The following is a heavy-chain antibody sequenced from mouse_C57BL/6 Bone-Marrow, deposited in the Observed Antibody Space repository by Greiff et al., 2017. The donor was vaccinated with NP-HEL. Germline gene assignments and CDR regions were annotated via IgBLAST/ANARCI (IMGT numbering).Heavy chain of an antibody. V-gene: IGHV1-64*01. CDR2: IHPNSGST. CDR1: GYTFTSYW. J-gene: IGHJ3*01. Sequence: VQLQQPGAELVKPGASVKLSCKASGYTFTSYWMHWVKQRPGQGLEWIGMIHPNSGSTNYNEKFKSKATLTVDKSYSTAYMQLSSLTSADSAVYYCASLGPFAYWGQGTLVTVSA. CDR3: ASLGPFAY.